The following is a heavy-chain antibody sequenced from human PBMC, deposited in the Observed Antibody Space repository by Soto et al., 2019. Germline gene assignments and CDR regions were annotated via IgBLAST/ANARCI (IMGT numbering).Heavy chain of an antibody. CDR2: IYYSGST. D-gene: IGHD3-3*01. CDR3: ARHGDDFWSGYRGDWFDP. V-gene: IGHV4-39*01. J-gene: IGHJ5*02. CDR1: GGSISSSSYY. Sequence: PSETLSLTCTVSGGSISSSSYYWGWIRQPPGKGLEWIGSIYYSGSTYYNPSLKSRVTISVDTSKNQFSLKLSSVTAADTAVYYCARHGDDFWSGYRGDWFDPWGQGTLVTVSS.